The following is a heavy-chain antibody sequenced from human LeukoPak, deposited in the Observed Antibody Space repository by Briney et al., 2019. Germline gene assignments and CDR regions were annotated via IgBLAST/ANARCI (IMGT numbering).Heavy chain of an antibody. CDR1: GYTFTSYG. Sequence: ASVKVSCKASGYTFTSYGISWVRQAPGQGLEWMGLINPSGSSTSYAQKFQGRLSLTRDMSTSTDYMELSSLRSEDTAVYYCARDNSVGDTAWWFDPWGQGTLVTVSS. CDR3: ARDNSVGDTAWWFDP. V-gene: IGHV1-46*01. J-gene: IGHJ5*02. CDR2: INPSGSST. D-gene: IGHD1-26*01.